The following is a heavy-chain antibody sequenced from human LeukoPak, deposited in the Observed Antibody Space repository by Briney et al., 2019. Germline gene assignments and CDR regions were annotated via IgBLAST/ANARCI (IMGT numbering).Heavy chain of an antibody. CDR3: ARPRGDGYNYVDY. CDR2: INHSGST. J-gene: IGHJ4*02. D-gene: IGHD5-24*01. CDR1: GGSFSGYY. V-gene: IGHV4-34*01. Sequence: SETLSLTCAVYGGSFSGYYWSWIRQPPGKGLGWIGEINHSGSTNYNPSLKSRVTISVDTSKNQFSLKLSSVTAADTAVYYCARPRGDGYNYVDYWGQGTLVTVSS.